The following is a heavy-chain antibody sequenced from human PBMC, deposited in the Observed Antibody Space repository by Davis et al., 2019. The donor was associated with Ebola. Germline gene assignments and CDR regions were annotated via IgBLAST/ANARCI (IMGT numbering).Heavy chain of an antibody. D-gene: IGHD6-13*01. J-gene: IGHJ4*02. CDR1: GGSFSGYY. CDR3: ARHSSSRRYYFDY. CDR2: IYYSGST. Sequence: MPSETLSLTCAVYGGSFSGYYWSWIRQPPGKGLEWIGYIYYSGSTNYNPSLKSRVTISVDTSKNQFSLKLSSVTAADTAVYYCARHSSSRRYYFDYWGQGTLVTVSS. V-gene: IGHV4-59*08.